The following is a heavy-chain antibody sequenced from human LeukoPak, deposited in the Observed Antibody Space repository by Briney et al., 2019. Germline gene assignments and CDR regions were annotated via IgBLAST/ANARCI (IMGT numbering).Heavy chain of an antibody. D-gene: IGHD1-26*01. CDR1: GGSISSGGYS. V-gene: IGHV4-30-4*07. CDR3: AREGEYFDL. CDR2: IYYSGST. J-gene: IGHJ2*01. Sequence: SETLSLTCAVSGGSISSGGYSWSWIRQPPGKGLGWIGYIYYSGSTYYNPSLKSRVTISVDTSKNQFSLKLSSVTAADTAVYYCAREGEYFDLWGRGTLVTVSS.